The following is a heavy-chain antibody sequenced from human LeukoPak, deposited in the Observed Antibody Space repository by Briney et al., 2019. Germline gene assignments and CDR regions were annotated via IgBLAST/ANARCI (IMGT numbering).Heavy chain of an antibody. CDR2: INSDGSST. CDR1: GFTFSSYW. CDR3: ARSSTSGYYDFWSGYYTSHPDY. J-gene: IGHJ4*02. Sequence: GGSLRLSCAASGFTFSSYWMHWVRHAPGKGLVWVSRINSDGSSTSYADSVKGRFTISRDNAKNTLYLQMNSLRAEDTAVYYCARSSTSGYYDFWSGYYTSHPDYWGQGTLVTVSS. V-gene: IGHV3-74*01. D-gene: IGHD3-3*01.